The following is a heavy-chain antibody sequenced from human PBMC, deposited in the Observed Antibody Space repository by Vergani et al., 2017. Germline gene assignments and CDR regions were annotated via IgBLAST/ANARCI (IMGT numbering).Heavy chain of an antibody. CDR1: GFTFSDYY. J-gene: IGHJ4*02. CDR2: ISRSGSST. Sequence: QVQLVESGGGVVQPGRSLRLSCAASGFTFSDYYMTWIRQAPGKGLEWVSYISRSGSSTYYADSVRGRFTISRDNAKNSLYLQMNSLRAEDTAVYYCARFPNWSFDYWGQGTLVTVSS. V-gene: IGHV3-11*01. CDR3: ARFPNWSFDY. D-gene: IGHD1-1*01.